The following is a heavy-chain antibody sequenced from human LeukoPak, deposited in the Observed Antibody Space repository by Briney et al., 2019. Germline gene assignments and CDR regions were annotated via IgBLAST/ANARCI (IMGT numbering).Heavy chain of an antibody. D-gene: IGHD6-13*01. Sequence: SETLSLTCAVYGGSFSGYYWSWIRQPPGKGLEWIGYIFYNGSTNYNPSLKSRVTISVDTSKNQFSLKLSSVTAADTAVYYCARLPAGSSSWVTFVLDYWGQGTLVTVSS. CDR3: ARLPAGSSSWVTFVLDY. CDR2: IFYNGST. CDR1: GGSFSGYY. V-gene: IGHV4-59*01. J-gene: IGHJ4*02.